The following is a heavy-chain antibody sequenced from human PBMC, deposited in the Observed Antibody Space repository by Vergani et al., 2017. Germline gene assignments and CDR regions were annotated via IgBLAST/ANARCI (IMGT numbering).Heavy chain of an antibody. CDR3: ARYRIAARLYYYYGMDV. J-gene: IGHJ6*02. CDR2: IYTSGST. V-gene: IGHV4-4*07. Sequence: QVQLQESGPGLVKPSETLSLTCTVSGGSISSYYWSWIRQPAGKGLEWIGRIYTSGSTNYNPSLKSRVTMSVDTSKNQFSLKLSSVTAADTAVYYCARYRIAARLYYYYGMDVWGQGTTVTVSS. D-gene: IGHD6-6*01. CDR1: GGSISSYY.